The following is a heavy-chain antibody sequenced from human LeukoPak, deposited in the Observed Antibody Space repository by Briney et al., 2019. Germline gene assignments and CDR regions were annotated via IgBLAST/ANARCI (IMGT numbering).Heavy chain of an antibody. CDR1: GGSISSSSYY. CDR3: ARQAVRQQLEGGSFDY. CDR2: IYYGGST. D-gene: IGHD6-13*01. Sequence: SEILSLTCTVSGGSISSSSYYWGWIRQPPGKGLEWIGSIYYGGSTYYNPSLKSRVTISVDTSKNQFSLKLSSVTAADTAVYYCARQAVRQQLEGGSFDYWGQGTLVTVSS. V-gene: IGHV4-39*01. J-gene: IGHJ4*02.